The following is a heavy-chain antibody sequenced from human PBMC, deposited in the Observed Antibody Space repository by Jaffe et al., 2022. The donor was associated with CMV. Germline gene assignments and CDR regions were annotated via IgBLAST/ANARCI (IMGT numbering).Heavy chain of an antibody. Sequence: EVQLVESGGGLVQPGGSLRLSCAASGFTFSSYWMNWVRQAPGKGLEWVANIKQDGGEKYYVDSVKGRFTISRDNAKNSLYLQMNSLRAEDTAVYYCARDSPGIAVAGAKFREDYWGQGTLVTVSS. CDR3: ARDSPGIAVAGAKFREDY. CDR1: GFTFSSYW. J-gene: IGHJ4*02. D-gene: IGHD6-19*01. CDR2: IKQDGGEK. V-gene: IGHV3-7*01.